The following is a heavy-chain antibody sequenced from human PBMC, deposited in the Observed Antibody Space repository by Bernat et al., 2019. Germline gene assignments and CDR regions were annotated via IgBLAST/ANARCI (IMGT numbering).Heavy chain of an antibody. V-gene: IGHV3-30*18. CDR3: AKDLLELWCEWYFDL. J-gene: IGHJ2*01. CDR1: GFTFSSYG. D-gene: IGHD4/OR15-4a*01. CDR2: ISYDGSNK. Sequence: QVQLVESGGGVVQPGRSLRLSCAASGFTFSSYGMHWVRQAPGKGLEWVAVISYDGSNKYYADSVKGRFTISRDNSKNTLYLQMNSLRAEETAVYYCAKDLLELWCEWYFDLWGQGTLVTVSS.